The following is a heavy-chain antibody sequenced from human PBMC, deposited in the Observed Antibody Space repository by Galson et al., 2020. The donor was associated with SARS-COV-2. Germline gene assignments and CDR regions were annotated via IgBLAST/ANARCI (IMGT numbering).Heavy chain of an antibody. Sequence: ASVKVSCKAAGYTFSGYYLHWVRQAPGQGLEWMGWINPNSGGTNYAQTFQGRVTMTRDTSISTAYMELSSLRSDDTAVYYCARPLPYYDSSGFYYWGQGTLVTVSS. V-gene: IGHV1-2*02. CDR3: ARPLPYYDSSGFYY. D-gene: IGHD3-22*01. CDR1: GYTFSGYY. CDR2: INPNSGGT. J-gene: IGHJ4*02.